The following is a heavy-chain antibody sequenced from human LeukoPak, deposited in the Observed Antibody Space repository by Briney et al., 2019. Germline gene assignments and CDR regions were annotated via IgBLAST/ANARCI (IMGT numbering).Heavy chain of an antibody. J-gene: IGHJ4*02. V-gene: IGHV3-48*03. CDR2: ISSSGSTI. CDR3: ARRFSYGSFAY. D-gene: IGHD5-18*01. Sequence: PGGSLRLSCVVSGFTLSSYEVNWVRQAPGKGLEWVSSISSSGSTIYYADSVKGRFTISRDNAKNSLYLQMNSLRAEDTAVYYCARRFSYGSFAYWGQGTLVTVSS. CDR1: GFTLSSYE.